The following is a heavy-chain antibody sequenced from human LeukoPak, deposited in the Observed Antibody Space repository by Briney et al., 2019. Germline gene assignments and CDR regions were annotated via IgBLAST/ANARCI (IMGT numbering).Heavy chain of an antibody. CDR3: ASISRRSYYYGMDV. CDR1: GGSFSGYY. CDR2: INHSGST. D-gene: IGHD3-9*01. J-gene: IGHJ6*02. Sequence: SETLSLACAVYGGSFSGYYWSWIRQPPGKGLEWIGEINHSGSTNYNPSLKSRVTISVDTSKNQFSLKLSSVTAADTAVYYCASISRRSYYYGMDVWGQGTTVTVSS. V-gene: IGHV4-34*01.